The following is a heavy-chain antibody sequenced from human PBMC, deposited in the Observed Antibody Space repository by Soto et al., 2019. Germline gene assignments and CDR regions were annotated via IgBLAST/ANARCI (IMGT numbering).Heavy chain of an antibody. V-gene: IGHV1-69*01. CDR2: IIPIFGTA. Sequence: QVQLVQSGAEVKKPGSSVKVSCTASGGTFSSYAISWVRQAPGQGLEWMGGIIPIFGTANYAQKFQGRVTITADESTSTAYMELSSLRSEDTAVYYCARDTRLITGTTYFDYWGQGTLVTVSS. CDR3: ARDTRLITGTTYFDY. J-gene: IGHJ4*02. CDR1: GGTFSSYA. D-gene: IGHD1-20*01.